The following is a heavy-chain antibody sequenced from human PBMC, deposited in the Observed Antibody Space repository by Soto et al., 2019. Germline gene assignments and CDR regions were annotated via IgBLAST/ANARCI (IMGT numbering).Heavy chain of an antibody. J-gene: IGHJ4*02. CDR1: GYTFTSYD. D-gene: IGHD6-13*01. CDR3: AREKSSWYDY. Sequence: QVQLVQSGAEVKKPGASVKVSCKASGYTFTSYDINWVRQATGQGLAWMGWLNPNRGNTGYAQKFQGRVTLTRNTSISTAYMELSSLRSEDTAVYYCAREKSSWYDYWGQGTLVTVSS. CDR2: LNPNRGNT. V-gene: IGHV1-8*01.